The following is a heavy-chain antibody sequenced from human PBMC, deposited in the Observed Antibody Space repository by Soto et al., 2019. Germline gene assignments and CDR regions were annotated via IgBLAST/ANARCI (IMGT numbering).Heavy chain of an antibody. Sequence: PGESLKISCKGSEYSFTNYWIAWVRQMPGKGLEWMGIIYPGDSDIRYSPSFQGQVTISADKSISTAYLQWSSLKASDTAMYYCATQSHGSGSYSSDYWGQGTLVTVSS. CDR2: IYPGDSDI. CDR1: EYSFTNYW. J-gene: IGHJ4*02. V-gene: IGHV5-51*01. CDR3: ATQSHGSGSYSSDY. D-gene: IGHD3-10*01.